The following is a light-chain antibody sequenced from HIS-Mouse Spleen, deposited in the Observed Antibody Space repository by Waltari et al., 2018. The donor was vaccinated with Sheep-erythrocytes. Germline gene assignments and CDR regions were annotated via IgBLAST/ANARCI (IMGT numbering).Light chain of an antibody. Sequence: SYELTQPPSVSVSPGQTARITCYGDALPKQYAYWYPQKPGQAPVLVIYKDSERPSGIPERFSGSSSGTTVTLTISGVQAEDEADYYCQSADSSGTYYVFGSGTKVTVL. CDR3: QSADSSGTYYV. CDR1: ALPKQY. J-gene: IGLJ6*01. V-gene: IGLV3-25*03. CDR2: KDS.